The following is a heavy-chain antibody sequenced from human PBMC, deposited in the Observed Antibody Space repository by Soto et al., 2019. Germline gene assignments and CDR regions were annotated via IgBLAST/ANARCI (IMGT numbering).Heavy chain of an antibody. CDR2: IYYSGST. CDR3: ARHMNWNYSSSWYAYNWFDP. D-gene: IGHD6-13*01. Sequence: SETLSLTCTVSGGSISSSSYYWGWIRQPPGKGLEWIGSIYYSGSTYYNPSLKSRVTISVDTSKNQFSLKLSSVTAADTAVYYCARHMNWNYSSSWYAYNWFDPWGQGTLVTVSS. CDR1: GGSISSSSYY. V-gene: IGHV4-39*01. J-gene: IGHJ5*02.